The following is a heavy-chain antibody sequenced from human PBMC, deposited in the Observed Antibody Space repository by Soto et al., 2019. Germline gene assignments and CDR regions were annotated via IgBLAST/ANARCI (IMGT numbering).Heavy chain of an antibody. D-gene: IGHD2-21*01. CDR2: IIPLLGST. V-gene: IGHV1-69*01. CDR1: GGPFSSQA. Sequence: QVQVEQSGAEVKKPGSSLKVSCKTSGGPFSSQAFNWVRQAHGHGLEWMGGIIPLLGSTTYAKKFQDRVTFTADESTSTVYLELRSLRSEDTATYFCAMSDGPYFYYGIDVWGRGTTVTVSS. CDR3: AMSDGPYFYYGIDV. J-gene: IGHJ6*02.